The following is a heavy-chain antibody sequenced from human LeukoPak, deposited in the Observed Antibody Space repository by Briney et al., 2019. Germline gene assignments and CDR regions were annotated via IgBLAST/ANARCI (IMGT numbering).Heavy chain of an antibody. V-gene: IGHV3-20*01. D-gene: IGHD3-10*01. J-gene: IGHJ4*02. Sequence: GGSLRLSCAASGFTFDDYGMSWVRQAPGKGLEWVSGINWNGGSTGYADSVKGRFTISRDNAKNSLYLQMNSLRAEDTALYHCARANYGSGSYEFDYWGQGTLVTVSS. CDR1: GFTFDDYG. CDR3: ARANYGSGSYEFDY. CDR2: INWNGGST.